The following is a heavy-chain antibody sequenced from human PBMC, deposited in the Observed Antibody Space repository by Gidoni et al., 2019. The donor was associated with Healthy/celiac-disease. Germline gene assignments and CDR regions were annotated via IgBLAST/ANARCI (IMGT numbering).Heavy chain of an antibody. V-gene: IGHV4-39*01. Sequence: QLQLQESGPGLVTPSETLSLTCTVSGGSSSSSSYYWGWIRQPPGKGLEWIGSIYYSGSTYYNPSLKSRGTISVDTSTNKFSLKLSSVTAADTAVYYCAGQEGFVVVTAPPSYWGQGTLVTVSS. D-gene: IGHD2-21*02. CDR1: GGSSSSSSYY. CDR3: AGQEGFVVVTAPPSY. J-gene: IGHJ4*02. CDR2: IYYSGST.